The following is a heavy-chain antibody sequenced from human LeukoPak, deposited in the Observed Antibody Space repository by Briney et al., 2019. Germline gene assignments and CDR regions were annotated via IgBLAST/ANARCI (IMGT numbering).Heavy chain of an antibody. D-gene: IGHD1-26*01. J-gene: IGHJ3*02. CDR1: GFTVSSNY. Sequence: GGSLRLPCAASGFTVSSNYMSWVRQAPGKGLEWVSIIYSDGSTYYADSVKGRFTISRDNSKNALYLQMNSLRVEDTAVYYCARVLVASGTYDVFDIWGQGTMVTVSS. V-gene: IGHV3-66*02. CDR2: IYSDGST. CDR3: ARVLVASGTYDVFDI.